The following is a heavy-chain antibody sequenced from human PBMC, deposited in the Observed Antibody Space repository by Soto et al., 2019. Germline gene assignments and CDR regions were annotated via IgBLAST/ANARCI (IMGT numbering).Heavy chain of an antibody. J-gene: IGHJ5*02. D-gene: IGHD6-19*01. CDR2: IDSSGEK. CDR1: GLSITDSEMG. CDR3: ARSHPAVAVSPSFDP. Sequence: QVTLKESGPVLVKPTETLTLRCTVSGLSITDSEMGVSWIRQPPGQPLEWLAHIDSSGEKSYRTFLKSRLAIYKDTSKSQIVLTMTNMDPADTATYDCARSHPAVAVSPSFDPWGQVNPVTVSA. V-gene: IGHV2-26*01.